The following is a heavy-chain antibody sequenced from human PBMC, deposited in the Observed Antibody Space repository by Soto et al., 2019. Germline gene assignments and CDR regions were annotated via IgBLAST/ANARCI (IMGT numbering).Heavy chain of an antibody. CDR1: GFTFSSYG. D-gene: IGHD3-9*01. Sequence: GALRLSCAASGFTFSSYGMHWVRQAPGKGLEWVAVISYDGSNKYYADSVKGRFTISRDNSKNTLYLQMNSLRAEDTAVYYCAKAMGDILTGYCDYWGQGTLVTVSS. J-gene: IGHJ4*02. CDR3: AKAMGDILTGYCDY. V-gene: IGHV3-30*18. CDR2: ISYDGSNK.